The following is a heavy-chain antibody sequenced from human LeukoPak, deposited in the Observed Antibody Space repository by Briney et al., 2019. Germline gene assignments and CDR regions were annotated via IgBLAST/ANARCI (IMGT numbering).Heavy chain of an antibody. V-gene: IGHV1-2*02. D-gene: IGHD2-2*01. J-gene: IGHJ4*02. CDR2: INPNDGDT. Sequence: ASVKDSCKASGYTFTDYYMHWVRQAPGQGFEWMGWINPNDGDTNYAQKFQGRVTMTRDTSISTAHMEVSRLRSDDTAVYYCARANFLYCSSSTCLFDYWGQGTLVTASS. CDR3: ARANFLYCSSSTCLFDY. CDR1: GYTFTDYY.